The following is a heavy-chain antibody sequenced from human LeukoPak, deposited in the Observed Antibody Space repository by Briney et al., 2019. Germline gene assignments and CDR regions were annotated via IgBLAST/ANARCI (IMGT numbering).Heavy chain of an antibody. V-gene: IGHV3-11*01. Sequence: PGGSLRLSCAASGFTFSDYYMSWIRQAPGKGLEWVSYISSSGSTIYYADSAKGRFTISRDNAKNSLYLQMNSLRAEDTAVYYCARVRTSSSPFYGSGSYYVDYWGQGTLVTVSS. CDR1: GFTFSDYY. J-gene: IGHJ4*02. CDR3: ARVRTSSSPFYGSGSYYVDY. D-gene: IGHD3-10*01. CDR2: ISSSGSTI.